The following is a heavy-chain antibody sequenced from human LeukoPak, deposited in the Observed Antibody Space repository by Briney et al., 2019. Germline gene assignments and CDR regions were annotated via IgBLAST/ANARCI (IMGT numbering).Heavy chain of an antibody. V-gene: IGHV3-53*01. CDR3: ARFSIWFGELLDY. J-gene: IGHJ4*02. Sequence: PGGSLRLSCAASGFTVSSNYMSWVRQAPGKGLEWVSVIYSGGSTYYADSVKGRFTISRDNSKNTLYLQMNSLRAEDTAVYYCARFSIWFGELLDYWGQGTLVTVYS. CDR1: GFTVSSNY. D-gene: IGHD3-10*01. CDR2: IYSGGST.